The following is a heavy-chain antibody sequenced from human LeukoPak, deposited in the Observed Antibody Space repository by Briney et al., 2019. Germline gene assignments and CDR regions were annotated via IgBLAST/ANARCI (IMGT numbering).Heavy chain of an antibody. Sequence: RGGTLSLSCAASGFTFSSYGMSWVRGARGKGLEWVSAISGRGGGTYCGDSVKGRFTNSTDTSKNPLYLQMNDLRAEDPAAYYCAKVYDNQLLFNWSAPWGQGTLVTVSP. CDR3: AKVYDNQLLFNWSAP. CDR2: ISGRGGGT. J-gene: IGHJ5*02. CDR1: GFTFSSYG. V-gene: IGHV3-23*01. D-gene: IGHD2-2*01.